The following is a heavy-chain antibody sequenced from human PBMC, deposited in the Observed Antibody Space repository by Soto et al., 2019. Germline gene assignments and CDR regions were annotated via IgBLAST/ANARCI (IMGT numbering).Heavy chain of an antibody. J-gene: IGHJ4*02. CDR2: ISYDGSNK. CDR3: ATDESPVKVLNTLLAY. CDR1: GFTFSSYG. Sequence: QVQLVESGGGVVQPGRSLRLSCAASGFTFSSYGMHWVRQAPGKGLEWVAVISYDGSNKYYADSVKGRFTISRDNSKNTLYLQMNSLRAEDTAVYYCATDESPVKVLNTLLAYWGQGNLVTVSS. D-gene: IGHD4-4*01. V-gene: IGHV3-30*03.